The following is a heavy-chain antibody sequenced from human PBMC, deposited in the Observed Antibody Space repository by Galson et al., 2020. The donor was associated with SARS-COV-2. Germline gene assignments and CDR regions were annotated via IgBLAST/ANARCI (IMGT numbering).Heavy chain of an antibody. CDR2: VSCDCGGT. V-gene: IGHV3-43*01. D-gene: IGHD3-10*01. CDR3: AKALLDATETDSGPLHS. Sequence: QVGGSLRLSCAASGFSFDYYTMHWVRQTPGKGLERVALVSCDCGGTYYADPVQGRFTISRDNNKHSLYLQMNFLRTEDTALYFCAKALLDATETDSGPLHSWGQGTLVIVSS. J-gene: IGHJ4*02. CDR1: GFSFDYYT.